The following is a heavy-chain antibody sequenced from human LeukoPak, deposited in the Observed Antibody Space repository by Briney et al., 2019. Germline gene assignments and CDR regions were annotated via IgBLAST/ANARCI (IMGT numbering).Heavy chain of an antibody. CDR3: ARHRYGDVYYFDF. J-gene: IGHJ4*02. CDR2: IYYTGST. Sequence: PSETLSLTCTVSGDSIGSYYWGWIRQPPGQQLEWIGYIYYTGSTNYSPSLKSRATISVDASKNQFSLKVSSVTAADTAVYYCARHRYGDVYYFDFWGQGTLVTVSS. CDR1: GDSIGSYY. V-gene: IGHV4-59*08. D-gene: IGHD3-16*01.